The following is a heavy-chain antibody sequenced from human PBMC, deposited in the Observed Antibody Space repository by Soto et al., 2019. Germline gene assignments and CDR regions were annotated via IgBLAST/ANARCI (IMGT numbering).Heavy chain of an antibody. J-gene: IGHJ6*04. CDR1: GVSISSYY. Sequence: SETLSLTCTVSGVSISSYYWSWFRQSPGKRMEWIGYVHHSWGSSYNPSLQSRVAISLDTSKSQFSLKVTSVTATDTAVYYCERQGFGTVHGLVDVWGKGPRSPSPQ. V-gene: IGHV4-59*08. D-gene: IGHD3-10*01. CDR3: ERQGFGTVHGLVDV. CDR2: VHHSWGS.